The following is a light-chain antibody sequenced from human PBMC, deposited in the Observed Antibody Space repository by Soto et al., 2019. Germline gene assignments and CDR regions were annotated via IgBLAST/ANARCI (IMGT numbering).Light chain of an antibody. CDR2: ETS. CDR3: QQYNSWPLT. Sequence: EIVMTQSPATLSVSAGERATLSCRASQSFTSNLAWYQKKPGQAPRLVMYETSTRATGIPDRFSGSGSGTEFTLTISSLQSEDFAVYYCQQYNSWPLTFGGGTKLEIK. CDR1: QSFTSN. J-gene: IGKJ4*01. V-gene: IGKV3-15*01.